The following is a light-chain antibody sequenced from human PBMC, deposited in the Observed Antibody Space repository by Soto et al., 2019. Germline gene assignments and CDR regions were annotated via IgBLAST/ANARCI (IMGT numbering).Light chain of an antibody. J-gene: IGKJ2*01. CDR1: QSINPW. V-gene: IGKV1D-12*01. CDR3: QQANDVPYT. Sequence: DIPMTQSPSSLSASVGDRVTISCRTSQSINPWVAWYQQKPGKAPKLLIHAASTLQSGVPSRFSGNGSGTDFTLTISSLQPDDFATYYCQQANDVPYTFGQGTNLEIK. CDR2: AAS.